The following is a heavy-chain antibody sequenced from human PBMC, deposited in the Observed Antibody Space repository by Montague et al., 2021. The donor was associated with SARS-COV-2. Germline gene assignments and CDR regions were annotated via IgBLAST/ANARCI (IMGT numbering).Heavy chain of an antibody. D-gene: IGHD4-17*01. Sequence: PALVKPTQTLTLTCTFSGSSLNTSGMCVSWIRQPPGKALEWLALIDWDEDQYYSTSLKTRLTISKDTSKNQVVLTMTNMDPIDTATYYYARSYGDYRDSYFDYWGQGTLVTVSS. CDR2: IDWDEDQ. CDR3: ARSYGDYRDSYFDY. J-gene: IGHJ4*02. V-gene: IGHV2-70*01. CDR1: GSSLNTSGMC.